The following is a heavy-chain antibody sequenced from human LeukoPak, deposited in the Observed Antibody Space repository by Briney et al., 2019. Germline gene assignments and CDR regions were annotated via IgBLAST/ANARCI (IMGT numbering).Heavy chain of an antibody. D-gene: IGHD3-10*02. CDR2: ISSSGSTI. J-gene: IGHJ6*04. CDR1: GFPYSSYE. V-gene: IGHV3-48*03. Sequence: GGSLRLSCAASGFPYSSYEMNWLRQAPGRGLEGVSYISSSGSTIYYADSVKGRFTISRDNAKNSLYLQMNSLRTEDKAVYYCAELGITMIGGVWGKGTTVTISS. CDR3: AELGITMIGGV.